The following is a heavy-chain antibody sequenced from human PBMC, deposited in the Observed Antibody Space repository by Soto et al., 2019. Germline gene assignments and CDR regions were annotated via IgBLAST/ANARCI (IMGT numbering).Heavy chain of an antibody. J-gene: IGHJ4*02. V-gene: IGHV1-69*06. Sequence: QERLVQPGAEVRKPGSSLKVSCKVTGGTSTRYAINWVRQAPGQGLEWRGGIVPMFGTSKYAQKFQGRVTITADTSTNIAYMELRSLRSEDTAVYYCNRGSEYDFWSGYLWGQGTLVSVSS. D-gene: IGHD3-3*01. CDR1: GGTSTRYA. CDR2: IVPMFGTS. CDR3: NRGSEYDFWSGYL.